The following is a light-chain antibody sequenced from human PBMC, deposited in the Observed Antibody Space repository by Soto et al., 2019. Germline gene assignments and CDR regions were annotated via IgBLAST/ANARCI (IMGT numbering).Light chain of an antibody. Sequence: QLVLTQPPSVSGAPGQRVTISCTGSSSNIGAGYDVHWYQQLPGTAPKLLIYGNSNRPSGVPDRFSGFKSGTSASLAITGLQAEDEADYYCQSYDSSLSAWVFGGGTKLTVL. CDR3: QSYDSSLSAWV. CDR1: SSNIGAGYD. CDR2: GNS. J-gene: IGLJ3*02. V-gene: IGLV1-40*01.